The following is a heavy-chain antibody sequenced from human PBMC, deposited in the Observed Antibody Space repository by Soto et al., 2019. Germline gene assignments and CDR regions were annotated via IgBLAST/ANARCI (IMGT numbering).Heavy chain of an antibody. CDR1: GYSFTSYW. J-gene: IGHJ4*02. V-gene: IGHV5-51*01. CDR2: IYPGDSDT. D-gene: IGHD2-21*01. CDR3: ARLPEAPFAIGGGCYFDY. Sequence: GESLKISCKGSGYSFTSYWIGWVRQMPGKGLEWMGIIYPGDSDTRYSPSFQGQVTISADKSISTAYLQWSSLKASDTAMYYCARLPEAPFAIGGGCYFDYWGQGTLVTVSS.